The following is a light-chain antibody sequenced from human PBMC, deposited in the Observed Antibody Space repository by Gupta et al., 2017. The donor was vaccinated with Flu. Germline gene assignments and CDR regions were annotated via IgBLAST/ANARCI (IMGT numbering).Light chain of an antibody. CDR3: QQYKNYPST. CDR1: QSINSW. V-gene: IGKV1-5*03. J-gene: IGKJ2*01. CDR2: KAS. Sequence: DIQMTQSPSTLSASVGDRVTITCRASQSINSWLAWYQQKPGKAPKFLIRKASSVESGVSSRFSGSGSGTEFTLTISRLQPDDFATYYCQQYKNYPSTFGQGTKLETK.